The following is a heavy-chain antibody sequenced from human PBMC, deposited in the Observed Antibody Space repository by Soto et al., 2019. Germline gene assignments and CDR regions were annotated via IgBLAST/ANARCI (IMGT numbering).Heavy chain of an antibody. D-gene: IGHD2-15*01. CDR1: SGPSSSHN. CDR3: VRQRIGHLHGLVDV. CDR2: VYYTGGT. J-gene: IGHJ6*02. Sequence: QVELQQSGPRLVKPSETLSLTCSVSSGPSSSHNWGWIRQSPGRGLEWIGYVYYTGGTSYNPALRSRVTLAAETATNHSSLTLSSVTAADTAVYYCVRQRIGHLHGLVDVWGQGTTVSVSS. V-gene: IGHV4-59*08.